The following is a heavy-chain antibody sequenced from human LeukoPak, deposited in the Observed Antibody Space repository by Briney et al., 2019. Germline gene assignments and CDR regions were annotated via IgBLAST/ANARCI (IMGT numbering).Heavy chain of an antibody. CDR1: GYTFTGCF. CDR2: IDPNSDNI. D-gene: IGHD5-18*01. J-gene: IGHJ4*02. V-gene: IGHV1-2*02. Sequence: ASVKVSCKASGYTFTGCFIHYVRQAPGQGLEWMGWIDPNSDNIRYSETFKDRVTMTRDTSTNTAYMELSWLRSDDTAVYYCARSAYNYGYVYFDHWGQGTLVIVST. CDR3: ARSAYNYGYVYFDH.